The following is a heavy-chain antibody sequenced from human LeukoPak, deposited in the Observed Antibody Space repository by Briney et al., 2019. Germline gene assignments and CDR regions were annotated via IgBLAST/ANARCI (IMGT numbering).Heavy chain of an antibody. V-gene: IGHV3-30*04. Sequence: GGSLRLSCAASGFTFSSYAMSWVRQAPGKGLEWVAVISYDGSNKYYADSVKGRFTISRDNSKNTLYLQMNSLRAEDTAVYYCARVAAAGTERFYFDYWGQGTLVTVSS. CDR2: ISYDGSNK. J-gene: IGHJ4*02. CDR3: ARVAAAGTERFYFDY. D-gene: IGHD6-13*01. CDR1: GFTFSSYA.